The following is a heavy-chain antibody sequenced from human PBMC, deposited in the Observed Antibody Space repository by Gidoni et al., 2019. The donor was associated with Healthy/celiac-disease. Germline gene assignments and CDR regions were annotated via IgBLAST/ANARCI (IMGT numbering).Heavy chain of an antibody. CDR2: ISGSGGST. J-gene: IGHJ6*02. CDR1: GFTFRSYA. Sequence: EVQLLESGGGLVQPGASLRLSCASYGFTFRSYAMSWVRQAPGKGLEWVSAISGSGGSTYYADSVKGRFTISRDNSKNTLYLQMNSLRAEDTAVYYCAKEELAGNYYYYGMDVWGQGTTVTVSS. V-gene: IGHV3-23*01. CDR3: AKEELAGNYYYYGMDV. D-gene: IGHD1-26*01.